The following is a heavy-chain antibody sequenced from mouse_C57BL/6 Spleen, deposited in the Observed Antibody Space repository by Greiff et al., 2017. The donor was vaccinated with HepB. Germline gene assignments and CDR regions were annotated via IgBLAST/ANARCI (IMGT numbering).Heavy chain of an antibody. CDR2: IWSGGST. Sequence: VQVVESGPGLVQPSQSLSITCTVSGFSLTSYGVHWVRQCPGKGLEWLGVIWSGGSTDYNAAFISRLSISKDNSKSQVFFKMNSLQADDTAIYYCARNEGIYYGNSWFAYWGQGTLVTVSA. D-gene: IGHD2-1*01. J-gene: IGHJ3*01. CDR3: ARNEGIYYGNSWFAY. V-gene: IGHV2-2*01. CDR1: GFSLTSYG.